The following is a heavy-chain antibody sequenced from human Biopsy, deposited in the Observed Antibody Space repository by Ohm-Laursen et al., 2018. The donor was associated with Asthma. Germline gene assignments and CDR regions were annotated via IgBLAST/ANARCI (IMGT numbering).Heavy chain of an antibody. Sequence: GSSVKASRNTSGYTFNSAGITWGRQAPGEGLEWMGLISVYNGYTKVAQKLQDRVTMITDTSTSTAYMELRSLRSDDTAVYFCARAVDYSHYYGIDIWGQGTTVTVS. D-gene: IGHD3-10*01. CDR3: ARAVDYSHYYGIDI. CDR2: ISVYNGYT. J-gene: IGHJ6*02. V-gene: IGHV1-18*01. CDR1: GYTFNSAG.